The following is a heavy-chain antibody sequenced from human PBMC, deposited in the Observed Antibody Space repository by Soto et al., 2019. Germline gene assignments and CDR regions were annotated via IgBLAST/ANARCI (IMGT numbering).Heavy chain of an antibody. V-gene: IGHV3-66*01. Sequence: EVQLVESGGGLVQPGGSLRLSGAASGFTVSNNYMRWVRQAPGKGLEWVSLIYSGGATYYADSVKGRFTISRDNSKNTLYLQMYSLRAEDTAVYYCARDGTYNWVGGQGILVTVSS. CDR1: GFTVSNNY. D-gene: IGHD1-1*01. CDR3: ARDGTYNWV. CDR2: IYSGGAT. J-gene: IGHJ4*02.